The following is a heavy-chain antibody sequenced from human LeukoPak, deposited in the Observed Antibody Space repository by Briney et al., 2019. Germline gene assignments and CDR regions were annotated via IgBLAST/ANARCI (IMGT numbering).Heavy chain of an antibody. CDR1: GGSFSGYY. CDR3: ARGYCSGGSCYEGGNWFDP. J-gene: IGHJ5*02. V-gene: IGHV4-34*01. Sequence: SETLSLTCAVYGGSFSGYYWSWIRQPPGKGLEWIGEINHSGSTNYNPSLKSRVTISVDTSKNQFSLKLSSVTAADTAVYYCARGYCSGGSCYEGGNWFDPWGQGTLVTVSS. D-gene: IGHD2-15*01. CDR2: INHSGST.